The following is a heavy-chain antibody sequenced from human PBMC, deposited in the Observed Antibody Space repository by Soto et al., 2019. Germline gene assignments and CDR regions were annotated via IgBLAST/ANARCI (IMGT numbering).Heavy chain of an antibody. D-gene: IGHD2-15*01. Sequence: SGGSLRLSCAASGFTFSSYEMNWVRQAPGKGLEWVSYISSSGSTIYYADSVKGRFTISRDNAKNSLYLQMNSLRAEDTAVYYCARGVWSGYDLLCPYCSGGNFDYWGQGTLVTVSS. CDR1: GFTFSSYE. V-gene: IGHV3-48*03. J-gene: IGHJ4*02. CDR2: ISSSGSTI. CDR3: ARGVWSGYDLLCPYCSGGNFDY.